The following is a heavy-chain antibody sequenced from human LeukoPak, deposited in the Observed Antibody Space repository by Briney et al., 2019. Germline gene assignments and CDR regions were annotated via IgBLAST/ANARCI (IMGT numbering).Heavy chain of an antibody. V-gene: IGHV3-43*02. D-gene: IGHD4-11*01. CDR1: GFTFDDYE. CDR2: ISGDGGSP. Sequence: GGSLRLSCAASGFTFDDYEMHWVREAPGKGLEWVALISGDGGSPYYGDFVKGRFTISRDNSKKSLYLQMNRVTTEDTALYYCAKDLVRGYRDHSNGRGGDFDFWGQGALVTVSS. CDR3: AKDLVRGYRDHSNGRGGDFDF. J-gene: IGHJ4*02.